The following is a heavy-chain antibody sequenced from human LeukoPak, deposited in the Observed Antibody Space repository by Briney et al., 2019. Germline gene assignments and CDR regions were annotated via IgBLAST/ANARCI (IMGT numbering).Heavy chain of an antibody. CDR3: ARCFRGVIDY. CDR1: GGSISSSSYY. Sequence: SETLSLTCTVSGGSISSSSYYWGWIRQPPGKGLEWIGSIYYSGSTYCNPSLKSRVAISVDTSKNQFSLKLSSVTAADTAVYYCARCFRGVIDYWGQGTLVTVSS. V-gene: IGHV4-39*01. D-gene: IGHD3-10*01. CDR2: IYYSGST. J-gene: IGHJ4*02.